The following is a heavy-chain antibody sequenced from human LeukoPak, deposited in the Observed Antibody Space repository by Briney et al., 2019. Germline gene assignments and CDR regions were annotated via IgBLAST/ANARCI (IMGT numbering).Heavy chain of an antibody. V-gene: IGHV4-61*02. CDR2: IYTSGST. CDR3: ARGYSSSWYPWPLSYFDY. J-gene: IGHJ4*02. D-gene: IGHD6-13*01. Sequence: SETLSLTCTVSGGSISSSSYYWSWIRQPAGNGLEWIGRIYTSGSTNYNPSLKSRVTISVDTSKNQFSLKLSSVTAADTAVYYCARGYSSSWYPWPLSYFDYWGQGTLVTVSS. CDR1: GGSISSSSYY.